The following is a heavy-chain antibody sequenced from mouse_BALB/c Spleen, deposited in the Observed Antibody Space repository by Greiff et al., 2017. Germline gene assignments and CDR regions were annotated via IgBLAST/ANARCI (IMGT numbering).Heavy chain of an antibody. CDR3: VRDSAFPYFDY. CDR2: IWTGGGT. CDR1: GFSLTSYD. J-gene: IGHJ2*01. V-gene: IGHV2-9-2*01. Sequence: QVQLKESGPGLVAPSQSLSITCTVSGFSLTSYDISWIRQPPGKGLEWLGVIWTGGGTNYNSAFMSRLSISKDNSKSQVFLKMNSLQTDDTAIYYCVRDSAFPYFDYWGQGTTLTVSS.